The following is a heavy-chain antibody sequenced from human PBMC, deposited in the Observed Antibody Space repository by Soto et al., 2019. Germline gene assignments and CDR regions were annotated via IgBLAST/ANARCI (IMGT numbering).Heavy chain of an antibody. CDR1: GGSFSGYY. V-gene: IGHV4-34*01. CDR2: INHSGST. D-gene: IGHD5-12*01. J-gene: IGHJ4*02. CDR3: ARGFYRISWLRSGPYFDY. Sequence: SETLSLTCAVYGGSFSGYYWSWIRQPPGKGLEWIGEINHSGSTNYNPSLKSRVTISVDTSKNQFSLKLSSVTAADTAVYYCARGFYRISWLRSGPYFDYWGQGTLVTVSS.